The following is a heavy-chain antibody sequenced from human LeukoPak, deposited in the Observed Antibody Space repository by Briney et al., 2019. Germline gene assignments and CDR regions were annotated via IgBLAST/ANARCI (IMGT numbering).Heavy chain of an antibody. D-gene: IGHD2-15*01. CDR2: INHRGST. CDR3: ARGRVVVVAATPGSGWFDP. J-gene: IGHJ5*02. V-gene: IGHV4-34*01. Sequence: KPSETLSLTCAVYGGSFSGYYWSWIRQPPGKGLEWIGEINHRGSTNYNPSLKSRVTISVDTSKNQFSLKLSSVTAADTAVYYCARGRVVVVAATPGSGWFDPWGQGTLVTVSS. CDR1: GGSFSGYY.